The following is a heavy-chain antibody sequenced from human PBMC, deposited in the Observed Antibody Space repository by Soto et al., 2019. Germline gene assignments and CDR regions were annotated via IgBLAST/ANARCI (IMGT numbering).Heavy chain of an antibody. CDR1: GGTFSSYA. D-gene: IGHD1-26*01. CDR2: IIPIFGTA. CDR3: ARDKGWGELLFYWFDP. V-gene: IGHV1-69*13. Sequence: ASVKVSCKASGGTFSSYAISWVRQAPGQGLEWMGGIIPIFGTANYAQKFQGRVTITADESTSTAYMELSSLRSEDTAVYYCARDKGWGELLFYWFDPWGQGTLVTVSS. J-gene: IGHJ5*02.